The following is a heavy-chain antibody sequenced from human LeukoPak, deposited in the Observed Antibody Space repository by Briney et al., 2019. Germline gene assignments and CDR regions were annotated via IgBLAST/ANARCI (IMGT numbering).Heavy chain of an antibody. CDR3: AKGAYDYIEIGYFDS. V-gene: IGHV3-23*01. CDR1: GFTSTNYA. J-gene: IGHJ4*02. CDR2: LIGSSGST. D-gene: IGHD5-12*01. Sequence: GGSLRLSCAASGFTSTNYAMSWVRQAPGKGLEWVSVLIGSSGSTDYADSVNGRFTISRDNSKNTVFLQMNSLRAEDTAIYYCAKGAYDYIEIGYFDSWGQGTLVTVSS.